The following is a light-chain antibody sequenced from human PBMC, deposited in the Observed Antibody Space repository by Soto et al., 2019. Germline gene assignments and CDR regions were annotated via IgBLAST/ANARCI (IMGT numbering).Light chain of an antibody. V-gene: IGKV3-15*01. CDR1: QSVSSN. CDR2: GAS. CDR3: QQYNNSPRT. Sequence: EIVMTQSPATLSVSPGERATLPCRASQSVSSNLAWYQQQPGQAPRLLIYGASTRATGIPARFSGSGSGTEFTLTISSLQSEDFAVYYCQQYNNSPRTFVKGTKV. J-gene: IGKJ1*01.